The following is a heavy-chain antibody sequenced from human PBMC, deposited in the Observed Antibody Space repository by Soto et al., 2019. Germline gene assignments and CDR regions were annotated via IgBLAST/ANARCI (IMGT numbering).Heavy chain of an antibody. D-gene: IGHD2-2*01. J-gene: IGHJ4*02. V-gene: IGHV1-69*06. Sequence: QVQLVQSGAEVKKPGSSVKVSCKASGGTFSSYAISWVRQAPGQGLEWMGGIIPIFGTANYAQKFQGRVTITADKSTSTAYMELSSLRSEDTAVYYCARMGVLGYCSSTSCYSVYWGQGTLVTVSS. CDR3: ARMGVLGYCSSTSCYSVY. CDR1: GGTFSSYA. CDR2: IIPIFGTA.